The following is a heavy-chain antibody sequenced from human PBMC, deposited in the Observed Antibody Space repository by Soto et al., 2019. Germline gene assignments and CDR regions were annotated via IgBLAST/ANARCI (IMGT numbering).Heavy chain of an antibody. CDR1: GGSISSYY. Sequence: SETLSLTCTVSGGSISSYYWSWIRQPPGKGLEWIGYIYYSGSTNYNPSLKSRVTISVDTSKNQFSLKLSSVTAADTAVYYCARSYCSSTCCYFGTQNWFDPWGQGTLVTV. V-gene: IGHV4-59*01. D-gene: IGHD2-2*01. CDR3: ARSYCSSTCCYFGTQNWFDP. CDR2: IYYSGST. J-gene: IGHJ5*02.